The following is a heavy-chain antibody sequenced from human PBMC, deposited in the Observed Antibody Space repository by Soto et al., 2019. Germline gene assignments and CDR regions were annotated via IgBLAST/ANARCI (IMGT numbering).Heavy chain of an antibody. Sequence: QVQLVESGGGVVQPGRSLRLSCAASGFTFSSYGMHWVRQAPGKGLEWVAVISYDGSNKYYADSVKGRFTISRDNSKNTLYLQMNSLRAEDTAVCYCAKARGGGMDVWGQGTTVTVSS. V-gene: IGHV3-30*18. CDR2: ISYDGSNK. CDR1: GFTFSSYG. CDR3: AKARGGGMDV. D-gene: IGHD3-10*01. J-gene: IGHJ6*02.